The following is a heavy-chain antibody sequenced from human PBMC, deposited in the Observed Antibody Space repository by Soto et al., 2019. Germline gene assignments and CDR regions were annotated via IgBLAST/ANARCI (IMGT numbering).Heavy chain of an antibody. J-gene: IGHJ4*02. V-gene: IGHV3-33*08. CDR1: GFTFSSYS. CDR3: ARSQYSSSWYPFDY. D-gene: IGHD6-13*01. Sequence: GGSLRLSCAASGFTFSSYSMSWVRQAPGKGLEWVAVIYYDGSNKYYADSVKGRFTISRDNSKNTLYLQMNSLRAEDTAVYYCARSQYSSSWYPFDYWGQGTLVTVS. CDR2: IYYDGSNK.